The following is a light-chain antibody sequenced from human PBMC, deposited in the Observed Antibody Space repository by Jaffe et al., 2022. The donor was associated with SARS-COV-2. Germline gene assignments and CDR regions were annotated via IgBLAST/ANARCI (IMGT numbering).Light chain of an antibody. Sequence: EIVLTQSPATLSLSPGERATLSCRASQSVSRYIAWYQQKPGQAPRALIYDVSNRATGIPARFSGSGSGTDFTLTISSLEPEDFAVYYCQQRSNWPSTFGGGTKVEIK. J-gene: IGKJ4*01. CDR2: DVS. CDR3: QQRSNWPST. V-gene: IGKV3-11*01. CDR1: QSVSRY.